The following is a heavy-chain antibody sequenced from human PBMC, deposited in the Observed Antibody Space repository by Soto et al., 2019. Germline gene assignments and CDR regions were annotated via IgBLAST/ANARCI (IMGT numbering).Heavy chain of an antibody. Sequence: SQTLSLTCAISGDSVSSNSAAWTWIRQSPSRGLEWLGRTYYRSKWYNDYAVSVKSRITINPDTSKNRFSLQLNSVTPEDSATYYCALIKDCSRTDCYLASFDPWGQGTLVTVSS. CDR2: TYYRSKWYN. D-gene: IGHD2-2*01. V-gene: IGHV6-1*01. CDR1: GDSVSSNSAA. CDR3: ALIKDCSRTDCYLASFDP. J-gene: IGHJ5*02.